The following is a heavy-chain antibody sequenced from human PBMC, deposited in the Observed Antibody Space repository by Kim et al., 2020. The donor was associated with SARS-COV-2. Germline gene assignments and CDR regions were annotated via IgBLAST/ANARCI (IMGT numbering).Heavy chain of an antibody. CDR2: IKSKTDGGTT. CDR3: TTDIPRRKQWLVGLGYYSGMDV. D-gene: IGHD6-19*01. J-gene: IGHJ6*02. CDR1: GFTFSNAW. V-gene: IGHV3-15*01. Sequence: GGSLRLSCAASGFTFSNAWMSWVRQAPGKGLEWVGRIKSKTDGGTTDYAAPVKGRFTISRDDSKNTLYLQMNSLKTEDTAVYYCTTDIPRRKQWLVGLGYYSGMDVWGQGTTVTVSS.